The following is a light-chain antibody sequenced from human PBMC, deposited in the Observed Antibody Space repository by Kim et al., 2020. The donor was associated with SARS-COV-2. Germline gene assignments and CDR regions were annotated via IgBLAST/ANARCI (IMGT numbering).Light chain of an antibody. CDR1: KLGDKY. J-gene: IGLJ1*01. CDR2: EDT. CDR3: QAWDTSTAV. V-gene: IGLV3-1*01. Sequence: GSPVQTASITCSGDKLGDKYASWYQQKPGQSPVVVIYEDTKRPSGIPERFSGSNSGNTATLTITGTQAMDEADYYCQAWDTSTAVFGTGTKVTVL.